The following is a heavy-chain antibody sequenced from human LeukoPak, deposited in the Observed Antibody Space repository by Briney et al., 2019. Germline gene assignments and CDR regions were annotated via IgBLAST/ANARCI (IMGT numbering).Heavy chain of an antibody. CDR3: ASSRGYNSGEFDY. V-gene: IGHV4-4*02. J-gene: IGHJ4*02. CDR1: GGSISSSNW. D-gene: IGHD5-24*01. Sequence: SGTLSLTCAVSGGSISSSNWWSWVRQPPGQGLEWIGEIYYSGSTNYNPSLKSRVTISVDKSKNQFSLKLSSVTAADTAVYYCASSRGYNSGEFDYWGQGTLVTVSS. CDR2: IYYSGST.